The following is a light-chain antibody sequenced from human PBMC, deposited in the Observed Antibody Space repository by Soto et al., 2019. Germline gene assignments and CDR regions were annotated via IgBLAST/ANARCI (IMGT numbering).Light chain of an antibody. V-gene: IGKV1-39*01. CDR1: QTITHY. J-gene: IGKJ3*01. CDR2: TSS. CDR3: QHSFSTHPN. Sequence: DIQMTQSPSSLSASVGDRVTISCRARQTITHYLNWYQQKPGKVPKFLIYTSSNLQGGIPSRFSGRGSGTDFTLTITSLQPEDFAPYFCQHSFSTHPNLGPGTKVDV.